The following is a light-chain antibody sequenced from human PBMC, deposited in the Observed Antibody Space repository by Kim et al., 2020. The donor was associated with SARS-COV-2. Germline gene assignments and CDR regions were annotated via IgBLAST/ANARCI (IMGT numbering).Light chain of an antibody. Sequence: SVNLTGTLGRGHRNSAVAWHPQRAGKGPRYLMKVNSAGRPHTGDGIPDRFSGSASGAERYLPISRLQSEDEADYYCQTWGPGIRVFGGGTQLTVL. V-gene: IGLV4-69*01. CDR2: VNSAGRP. CDR3: QTWGPGIRV. CDR1: RGHRNSA. J-gene: IGLJ3*02.